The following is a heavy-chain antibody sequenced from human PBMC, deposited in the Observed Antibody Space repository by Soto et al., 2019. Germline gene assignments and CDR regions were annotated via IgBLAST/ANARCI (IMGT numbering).Heavy chain of an antibody. J-gene: IGHJ3*02. V-gene: IGHV3-23*01. D-gene: IGHD3-10*01. CDR2: ISGSGGST. CDR3: AKDHPVYYGSGSGAFDI. CDR1: GFTFSSYA. Sequence: EVQLLESGGGLVQPGGSLRLSCAASGFTFSSYAMSWVRQAPGKGLEWVSAISGSGGSTYYADSVKGRFTISRDNSKNTLYLQMNSLRAEDTAVYYCAKDHPVYYGSGSGAFDIWGQGTMVTVSS.